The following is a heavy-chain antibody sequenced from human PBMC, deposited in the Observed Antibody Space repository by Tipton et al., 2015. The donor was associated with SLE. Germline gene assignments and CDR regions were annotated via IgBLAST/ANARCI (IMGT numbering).Heavy chain of an antibody. CDR1: GYSISSGYS. V-gene: IGHV4-38-2*02. D-gene: IGHD2-2*02. CDR2: MFHGGST. CDR3: ASSQYCSDSSCYSFDY. J-gene: IGHJ4*02. Sequence: TLSLTCTVSGYSISSGYSWGWIRQPPGKGLEWIGSMFHGGSTYYNPSLKSRVTISVDTSKNQFSLKLSSVTAADTVVYHCASSQYCSDSSCYSFDYWGQGTLVTVSS.